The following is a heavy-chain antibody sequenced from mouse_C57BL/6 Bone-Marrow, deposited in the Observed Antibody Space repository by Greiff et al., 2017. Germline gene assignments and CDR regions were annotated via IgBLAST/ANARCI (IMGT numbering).Heavy chain of an antibody. CDR2: FYPGSGSI. D-gene: IGHD1-1*01. Sequence: VQLQQSGAELVKPGASVQLSCKASGYTFTEYTIHWVTQRSGQGLEWIGWFYPGSGSIKYNEKFKDKATLTANKSTSTVYIELSRVTSEDSAVYFWAREEAGSSDGYFDVWGKGTTVTVSS. V-gene: IGHV1-62-2*01. CDR1: GYTFTEYT. J-gene: IGHJ1*03. CDR3: AREEAGSSDGYFDV.